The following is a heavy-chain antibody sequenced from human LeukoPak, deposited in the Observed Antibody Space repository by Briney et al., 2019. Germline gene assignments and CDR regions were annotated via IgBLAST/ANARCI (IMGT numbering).Heavy chain of an antibody. Sequence: GGSLRLSCAASGFSFSSFAMHWVRQAPGEGLEWVTVISFDGSDKFYTDSVKGRFTISRENSKNTLYLQMNNLTAEDTAVYYCATVGIRTASDNWGQGTLVSVSS. CDR3: ATVGIRTASDN. CDR2: ISFDGSDK. J-gene: IGHJ4*02. V-gene: IGHV3-30*04. CDR1: GFSFSSFA. D-gene: IGHD1-14*01.